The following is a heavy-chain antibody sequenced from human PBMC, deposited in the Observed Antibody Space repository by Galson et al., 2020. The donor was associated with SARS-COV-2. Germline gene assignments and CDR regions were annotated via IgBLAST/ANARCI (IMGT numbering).Heavy chain of an antibody. V-gene: IGHV3-23*01. J-gene: IGHJ6*03. CDR2: IGPGGGTT. CDR3: ARGATVTHSNYYYYYMDV. D-gene: IGHD4-4*01. Sequence: GGSLRLSCAASDFTFATYAMSWVRQAPGKGLEWVSAIGPGGGTTHYADSVKGRFTISRENAKNSLYLQMNSLRAGDTAVYYCARGATVTHSNYYYYYMDVWGKGTTVTVSS. CDR1: DFTFATYA.